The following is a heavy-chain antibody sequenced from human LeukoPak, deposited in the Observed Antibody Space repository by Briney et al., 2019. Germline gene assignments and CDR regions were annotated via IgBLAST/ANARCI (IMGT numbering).Heavy chain of an antibody. CDR3: ARGAAFGFLVWLGYYYMVV. V-gene: IGHV1-69*05. J-gene: IGHJ6*03. CDR1: GGTFSSYA. CDR2: IIPIFGTA. D-gene: IGHD3-3*01. Sequence: SVKVSCKASGGTFSSYAISLVRQAPGQGLEWMGRIIPIFGTANYAQKFQGRVTITTDESTSTAYMELSSLRSEDTAVYYCARGAAFGFLVWLGYYYMVVWGKGTTVTVSS.